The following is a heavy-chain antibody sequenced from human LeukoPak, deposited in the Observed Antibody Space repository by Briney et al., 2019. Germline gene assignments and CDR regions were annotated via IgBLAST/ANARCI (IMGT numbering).Heavy chain of an antibody. J-gene: IGHJ4*02. V-gene: IGHV4-34*01. CDR1: GGSFSGYY. Sequence: SETLSLTCAVYGGSFSGYYWSWIRQPPGKGLEWIGEINHSGSTNYNPSLKSRVTISVDTSKNQFSLKLSSVTAADTAVYYCARALPWRYYGSGSYPGPFDYWGQGTLVTVSS. D-gene: IGHD3-10*01. CDR2: INHSGST. CDR3: ARALPWRYYGSGSYPGPFDY.